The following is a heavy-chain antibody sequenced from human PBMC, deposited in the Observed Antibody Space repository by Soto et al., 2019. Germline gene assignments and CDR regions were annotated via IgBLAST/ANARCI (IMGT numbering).Heavy chain of an antibody. Sequence: SETLSLTCTVSGGSISSGGYYWSWIRQHPGKGLEWIGYIYYSGSTYYNPSLKSRVTISVDTSKNQFSLKLSSVTAADTAVYYCARDLLVSGQRGGYGMDVWGQGTTVTVSS. CDR1: GGSISSGGYY. D-gene: IGHD3-3*01. CDR2: IYYSGST. J-gene: IGHJ6*02. V-gene: IGHV4-31*03. CDR3: ARDLLVSGQRGGYGMDV.